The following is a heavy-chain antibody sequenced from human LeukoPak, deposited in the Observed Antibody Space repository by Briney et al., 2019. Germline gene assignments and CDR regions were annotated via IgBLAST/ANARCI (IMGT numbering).Heavy chain of an antibody. V-gene: IGHV3-30-3*01. CDR3: AREVPPRWLDY. J-gene: IGHJ4*02. CDR1: GFTFSSYA. D-gene: IGHD3-9*01. Sequence: GGSLRLSCAASGFTFSSYAMHWVRQAPGKGLEWVAVISYDGSNKYYADSVKGRFTISRDNSKNTVYLQMNSLRAEDTAVYYCAREVPPRWLDYWGRGTLVTVSS. CDR2: ISYDGSNK.